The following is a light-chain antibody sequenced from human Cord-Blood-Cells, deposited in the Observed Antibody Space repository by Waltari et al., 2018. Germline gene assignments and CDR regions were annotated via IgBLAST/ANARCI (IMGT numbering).Light chain of an antibody. V-gene: IGLV2-14*03. Sequence: QSALTQPASVSGSPGQSITISCTGTSSDVGGYNYVSWYQQHPGKAPKLMIYDVSNRPSGFSNRFSGSKSGNTASLTISGLQAEDEADYYCSSYTSSSTWLFGGGTKLTVL. CDR2: DVS. CDR3: SSYTSSSTWL. CDR1: SSDVGGYNY. J-gene: IGLJ3*02.